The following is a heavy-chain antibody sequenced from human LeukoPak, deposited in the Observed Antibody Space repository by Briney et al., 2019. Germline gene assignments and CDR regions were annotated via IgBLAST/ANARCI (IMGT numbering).Heavy chain of an antibody. Sequence: GGSLRLSCAASGFTFSSYGMHWVRQAPGKGLEWVAVIWYDGSNKYYADSVKGRFTISRDNSKNTLDLQMNSLRAEDTAVYYCARGGRYDILTGYYKWWGQGTLVTVSS. J-gene: IGHJ4*02. V-gene: IGHV3-33*01. CDR2: IWYDGSNK. CDR3: ARGGRYDILTGYYKW. CDR1: GFTFSSYG. D-gene: IGHD3-9*01.